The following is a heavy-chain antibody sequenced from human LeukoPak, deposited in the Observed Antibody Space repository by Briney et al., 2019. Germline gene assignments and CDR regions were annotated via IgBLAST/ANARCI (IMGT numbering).Heavy chain of an antibody. CDR3: AKDLGSGKPYYFEH. Sequence: GGSLRLSCAASGFTFSSYAMSWVRQAPGKGLEWVSGISGSGGSIYYADSVKGRFTISRDNSKNTLYLQMNSLRAEDTAVYFCAKDLGSGKPYYFEHWGQGTLVTVSS. CDR1: GFTFSSYA. J-gene: IGHJ4*02. D-gene: IGHD6-19*01. V-gene: IGHV3-23*01. CDR2: ISGSGGSI.